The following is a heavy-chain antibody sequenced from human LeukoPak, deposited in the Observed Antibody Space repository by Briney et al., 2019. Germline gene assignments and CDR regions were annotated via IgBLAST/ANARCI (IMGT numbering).Heavy chain of an antibody. D-gene: IGHD2-15*01. CDR2: MNPNNGNT. J-gene: IGHJ4*02. V-gene: IGHV1-8*01. CDR1: GYTFTSND. CDR3: ARAYCTGGICYGSDY. Sequence: ASVKVSCKASGYTFTSNDINWVRQGTGQGLEWMGWMNPNNGNTGYAQKFQGRVTMTRNTSINTAYMELSSLRSEDTAVYYCARAYCTGGICYGSDYWGQGTLVTVSS.